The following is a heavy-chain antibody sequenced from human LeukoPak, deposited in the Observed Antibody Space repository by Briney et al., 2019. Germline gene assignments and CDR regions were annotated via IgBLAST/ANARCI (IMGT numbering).Heavy chain of an antibody. V-gene: IGHV3-7*01. CDR2: IRQDGDEK. D-gene: IGHD6-19*01. CDR3: ARAVAGLRHFDY. CDR1: GFIFTNYW. J-gene: IGHJ4*02. Sequence: GGSLRLSCEVSGFIFTNYWMSWVRQAPGKGLEWVGNIRQDGDEKSYVDSVRGRFTISRDNGKNALYLQMNSLRAEDTAVYYCARAVAGLRHFDYWGQGTLVTVSS.